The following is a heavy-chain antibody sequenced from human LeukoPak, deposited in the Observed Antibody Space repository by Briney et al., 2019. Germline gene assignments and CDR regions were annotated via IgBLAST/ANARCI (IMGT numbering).Heavy chain of an antibody. J-gene: IGHJ4*02. D-gene: IGHD3-9*01. CDR3: ARADTLTGYYFDY. CDR1: GDSISNFY. V-gene: IGHV4-59*01. CDR2: IYYSGST. Sequence: SETLPLTCTVSGDSISNFYWSWIRQPPGKGLEWIGYIYYSGSTNYNPSLKSRVTMSLDKSKIQFSLKMSSVTAADTAVYYCARADTLTGYYFDYWGQGTLVTVSS.